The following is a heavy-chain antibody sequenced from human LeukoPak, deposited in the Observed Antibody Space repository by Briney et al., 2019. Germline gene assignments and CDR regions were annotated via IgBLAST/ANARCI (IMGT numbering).Heavy chain of an antibody. D-gene: IGHD3-16*01. CDR3: STPHGGDYYYYMDV. Sequence: GGSLRLSCAASGFTFSTYWMSWVRQAPGKGLEWVANIRQDGSKIYYVDSVKGRFTISRDNAKNSLYLQMNSLRAEDTAVYYCSTPHGGDYYYYMDVWGKGTMVTVSS. CDR1: GFTFSTYW. V-gene: IGHV3-7*01. J-gene: IGHJ6*03. CDR2: IRQDGSKI.